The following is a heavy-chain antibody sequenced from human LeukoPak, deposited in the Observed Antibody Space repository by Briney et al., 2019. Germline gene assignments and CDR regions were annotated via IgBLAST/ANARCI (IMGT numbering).Heavy chain of an antibody. Sequence: SETLSLTCAVYGGSFSGYYWSWIRQPPGKGLEWIGEINHSGSTNYNPSLKSRVTISVDTSKNQLSLKLSSVTAADTAVYYCARGVSIAALKPFDYWGQGTLVTVSS. D-gene: IGHD6-6*01. CDR2: INHSGST. J-gene: IGHJ4*02. CDR1: GGSFSGYY. CDR3: ARGVSIAALKPFDY. V-gene: IGHV4-34*01.